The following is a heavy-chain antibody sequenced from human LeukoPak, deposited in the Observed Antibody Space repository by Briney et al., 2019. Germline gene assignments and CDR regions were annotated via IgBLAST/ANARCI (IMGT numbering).Heavy chain of an antibody. D-gene: IGHD1-1*01. Sequence: GRSLRLSCAASGFTFSSYGMHWVRQAPGKGLEWVAVISYDGSNKYYADSVKGRFTISRDNSKNTLYLQTNSLRAEDTAVYYCAKHWNDLDYWGQGTLVTVSS. CDR3: AKHWNDLDY. J-gene: IGHJ4*02. CDR1: GFTFSSYG. CDR2: ISYDGSNK. V-gene: IGHV3-30*18.